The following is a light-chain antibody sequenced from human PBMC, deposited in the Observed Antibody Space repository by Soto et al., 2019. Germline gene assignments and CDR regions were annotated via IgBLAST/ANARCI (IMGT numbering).Light chain of an antibody. Sequence: SYVLTQPPSVSVAPGQTASITCGGDDIQSKSVHWYQQRPGQGPVLVVYDDTDRPSGIPERFSGSNSGNTATLTISRVEAGDEADYYCQVWDTRSDHVVFGGGTKLTVL. CDR1: DIQSKS. CDR2: DDT. V-gene: IGLV3-21*02. J-gene: IGLJ3*02. CDR3: QVWDTRSDHVV.